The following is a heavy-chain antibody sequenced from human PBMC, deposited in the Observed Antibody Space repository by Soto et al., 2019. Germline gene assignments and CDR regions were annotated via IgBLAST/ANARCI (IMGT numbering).Heavy chain of an antibody. Sequence: GASVKVSCKASGGTFSSYAISWVRQAPGQGLEWMGGIIPIFGTANYAQKFQGRVTITADESTSTAYMELSSLRSEDTAVYYCARSIGWGYTASNWFDPWRQGTLVTVSS. CDR1: GGTFSSYA. CDR2: IIPIFGTA. D-gene: IGHD5-18*01. J-gene: IGHJ5*02. CDR3: ARSIGWGYTASNWFDP. V-gene: IGHV1-69*13.